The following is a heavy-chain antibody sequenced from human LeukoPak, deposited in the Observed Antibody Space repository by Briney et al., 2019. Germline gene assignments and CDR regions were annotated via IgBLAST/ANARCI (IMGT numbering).Heavy chain of an antibody. V-gene: IGHV3-21*04. CDR2: ISSSSSYI. J-gene: IGHJ3*02. Sequence: GGSLRLSCAASGFTFSSYSMNWVRQAPGKGLEWVSSISSSSSYIYYADSVKGRFTISRDNAKNSLYLQMNSLRAEDMALYYCAKSVNYGDAFDIWGQGTMVTVSS. D-gene: IGHD4-11*01. CDR3: AKSVNYGDAFDI. CDR1: GFTFSSYS.